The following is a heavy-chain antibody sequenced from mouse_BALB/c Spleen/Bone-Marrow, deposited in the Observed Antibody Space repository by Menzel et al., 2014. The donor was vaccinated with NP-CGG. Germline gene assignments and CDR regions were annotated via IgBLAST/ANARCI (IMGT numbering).Heavy chain of an antibody. D-gene: IGHD3-3*01. V-gene: IGHV1-4*01. CDR2: INPSSGSA. CDR1: GYTFTYYT. J-gene: IGHJ2*01. CDR3: ARGGTRYYFDY. Sequence: QVQLQQPGAEVARPGASVKMSCKASGYTFTYYTMQWVKQRTGQGLEWIGYINPSSGSANYNQNFKDKATLTADKSSSTAYMQLTSLTSEDSAVYYCARGGTRYYFDYWGQGITLTVSS.